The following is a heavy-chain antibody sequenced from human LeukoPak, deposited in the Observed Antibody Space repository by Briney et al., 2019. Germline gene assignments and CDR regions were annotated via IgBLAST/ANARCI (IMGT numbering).Heavy chain of an antibody. CDR2: ISWNSGSI. CDR3: AKGCSSTSCPDWFDP. D-gene: IGHD2-2*01. V-gene: IGHV3-9*01. CDR1: GFIFIDYW. Sequence: PGGSLRLSCGAAGFIFIDYWLHWGRQAPGKGLEEGSGISWNSGSIGYADSVKGRFTISRDNAKTSLYLQMNSLRAEDTALYYCAKGCSSTSCPDWFDPWGQGTLVTVSS. J-gene: IGHJ5*02.